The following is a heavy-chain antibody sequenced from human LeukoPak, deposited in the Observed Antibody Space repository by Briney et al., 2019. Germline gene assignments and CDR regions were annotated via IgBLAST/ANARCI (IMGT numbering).Heavy chain of an antibody. CDR3: ARVRITMVRGVIAPRFDP. J-gene: IGHJ5*02. D-gene: IGHD3-10*01. CDR1: GGSISNGDHY. V-gene: IGHV4-31*03. CDR2: IYYSGST. Sequence: PSETLSLTCTVSGGSISNGDHYWSWIRQHPGKGLEWIGYIYYSGSTYYNPSLKSRVTISVDTSKNQFSLKLSSVTAADTAVYYCARVRITMVRGVIAPRFDPWGQGTLVTVSS.